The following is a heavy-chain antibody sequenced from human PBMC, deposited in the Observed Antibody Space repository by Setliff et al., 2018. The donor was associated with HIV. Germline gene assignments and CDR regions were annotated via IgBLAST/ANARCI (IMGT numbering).Heavy chain of an antibody. J-gene: IGHJ6*03. D-gene: IGHD5-18*01. CDR3: AREDTAPPDSSYPYMDV. V-gene: IGHV1-18*01. Sequence: WAPLKVSCKASGYTFTSYGISWVRQAPGQGLEWMGWISTYNADTNYAQKVQGRVTMTTDTSTSTAYMELRSLRSDDTALYYCAREDTAPPDSSYPYMDVWGKGTTVPVAS. CDR2: ISTYNADT. CDR1: GYTFTSYG.